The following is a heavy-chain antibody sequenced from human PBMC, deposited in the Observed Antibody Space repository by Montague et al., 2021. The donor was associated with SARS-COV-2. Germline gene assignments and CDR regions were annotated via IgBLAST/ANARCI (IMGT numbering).Heavy chain of an antibody. CDR2: IYYSGST. CDR1: GDSISTIHYY. CDR3: ASLNIVARTDYYYGTDV. Sequence: SETLSLTCTVSGDSISTIHYYWGWIRQPPGKGLEWIGTIYYSGSTYYNPSLNSRVTISEGTSKNQFSLRLSSVTAADTAVYYCASLNIVARTDYYYGTDVWGRGTTVTVSS. D-gene: IGHD5-12*01. V-gene: IGHV4-39*01. J-gene: IGHJ6*02.